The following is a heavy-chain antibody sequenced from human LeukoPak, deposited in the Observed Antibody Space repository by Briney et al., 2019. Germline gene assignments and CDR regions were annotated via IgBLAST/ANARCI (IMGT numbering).Heavy chain of an antibody. CDR1: GGSISSYY. D-gene: IGHD3-3*01. CDR2: IYYSGST. V-gene: IGHV4-59*01. CDR3: ARVYYDFWSGFERDAFDI. J-gene: IGHJ3*02. Sequence: SETLSLTCTVPGGSISSYYWSWIRQPPGKGLEWIGYIYYSGSTNYNPSLKSRVTISVDTSKNQFSLKLSSVTAADTAVYYCARVYYDFWSGFERDAFDIWGQGTMVTVSS.